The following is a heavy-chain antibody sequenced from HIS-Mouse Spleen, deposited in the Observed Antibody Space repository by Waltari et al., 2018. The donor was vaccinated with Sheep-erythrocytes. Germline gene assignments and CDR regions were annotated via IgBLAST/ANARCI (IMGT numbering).Heavy chain of an antibody. CDR3: ARFYGDFTRAFDI. J-gene: IGHJ3*02. CDR2: ISAYNGNT. Sequence: QVQLVQSGADVKKPGASVKVSCKASGYTFTSYGISWVRQAPGQGLEWMGWISAYNGNTNYARKLQGRVTKTTDTSTSTAYMGLRSLRSDDTAVYYCARFYGDFTRAFDIWGQGTMVTVSS. CDR1: GYTFTSYG. D-gene: IGHD4-17*01. V-gene: IGHV1-18*01.